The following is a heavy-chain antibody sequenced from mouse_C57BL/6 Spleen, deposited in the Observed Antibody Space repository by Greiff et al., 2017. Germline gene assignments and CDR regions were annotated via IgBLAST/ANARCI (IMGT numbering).Heavy chain of an antibody. CDR3: ARMEKGFDY. Sequence: EVQLQQSGAELVKPGASVKLSCTASGFNIKDYYMHWVKQRTEQGLEWIGRIDPENGETKYAPKFKGKATITADTSSNTAYLQLSSLTSEYAAVYYCARMEKGFDYWGQGTTLTVSS. J-gene: IGHJ2*01. D-gene: IGHD2-3*01. CDR1: GFNIKDYY. V-gene: IGHV14-2*01. CDR2: IDPENGET.